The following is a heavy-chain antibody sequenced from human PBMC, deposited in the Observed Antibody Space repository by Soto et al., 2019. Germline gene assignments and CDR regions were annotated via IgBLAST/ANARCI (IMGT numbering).Heavy chain of an antibody. Sequence: PGGSLRLSCAASGFTFSDYYMSWIRQAPGKGLEWVSYISSSGSTIYYADSVKGRFTISRDNAKNSLYLQMNSLRAEDTAVYYCAHSPYYDFWSGSALATKRDVWGKGTSVTVSS. CDR2: ISSSGSTI. V-gene: IGHV3-11*01. CDR1: GFTFSDYY. CDR3: AHSPYYDFWSGSALATKRDV. J-gene: IGHJ6*04. D-gene: IGHD3-3*01.